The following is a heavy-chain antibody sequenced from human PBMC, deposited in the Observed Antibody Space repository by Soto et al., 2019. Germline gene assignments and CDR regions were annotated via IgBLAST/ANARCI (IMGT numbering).Heavy chain of an antibody. CDR1: AFAVSSNY. CDR2: ISSDGGT. CDR3: ARDVMSVAGSADY. J-gene: IGHJ4*02. Sequence: GGSLRLSVATSAFAVSSNYMSGVRQAPGKGLEWVSSISSDGGTYYTDSVKGRFAISRDNSKNTLYLQMNSLTAEDTAVYYCARDVMSVAGSADYWGQGTLVTVSS. D-gene: IGHD6-19*01. V-gene: IGHV3-53*01.